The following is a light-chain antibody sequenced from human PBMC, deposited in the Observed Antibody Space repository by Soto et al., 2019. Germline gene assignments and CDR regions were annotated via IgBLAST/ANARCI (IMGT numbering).Light chain of an antibody. CDR3: QQYNSLYT. CDR2: GAS. Sequence: IELTQSPGTLSLSPGERATLSCRASQSVTTQFAWYQQTPGQAPRLIIHGASSRATGVPDRITGSGSGTDFTLSISRLEPEDFAVYYCQQYNSLYTFGQGTKVDIK. J-gene: IGKJ2*01. CDR1: QSVTTQ. V-gene: IGKV3-20*01.